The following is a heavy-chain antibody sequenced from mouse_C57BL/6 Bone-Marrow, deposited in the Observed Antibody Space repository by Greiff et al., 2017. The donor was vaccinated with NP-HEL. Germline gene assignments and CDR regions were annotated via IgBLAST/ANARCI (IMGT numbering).Heavy chain of an antibody. J-gene: IGHJ2*01. V-gene: IGHV5-17*01. Sequence: EVMLVESGGGLVKPGGSLKLSCAASGFTFSDYGMHWVRQAPEKGLEWVAYISSGSSTIYYADTVKGRFTFSSDNAKNTLFLQMTSLGSEDTAMYYCATPYYDCWGQGTTLTVTS. CDR3: ATPYYDC. CDR1: GFTFSDYG. CDR2: ISSGSSTI.